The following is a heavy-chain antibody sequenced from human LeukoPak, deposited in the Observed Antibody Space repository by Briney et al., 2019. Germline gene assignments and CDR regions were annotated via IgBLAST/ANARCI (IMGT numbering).Heavy chain of an antibody. CDR1: SGSISSTSYY. D-gene: IGHD6-6*01. CDR3: ARFGTSSSRFFDQ. Sequence: PSETLSLTCTASSGSISSTSYYWGWIRQPPGRGLEWIGGIIYSGNTYYNPSLKSRVTISVDTSKNQFSLKLNSVTAADTAVYYCARFGTSSSRFFDQWGQGTLVTVSS. J-gene: IGHJ4*02. CDR2: IIYSGNT. V-gene: IGHV4-39*07.